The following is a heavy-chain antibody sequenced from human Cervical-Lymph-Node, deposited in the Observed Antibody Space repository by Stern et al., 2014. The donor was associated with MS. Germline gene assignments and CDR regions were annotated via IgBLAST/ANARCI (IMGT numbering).Heavy chain of an antibody. V-gene: IGHV1-46*01. Sequence: QLVESGAEVKKPGASIKVSGEASGYTFSRYYMHWGRQAPGQGLEWMGMINPSGGSQNYAQKFQGRVTMTRDTSTSTVYMELNSLRSGDTAVYYCARDAHGDSFDYWGQGTLVTVSS. D-gene: IGHD4-17*01. CDR2: INPSGGSQ. CDR1: GYTFSRYY. CDR3: ARDAHGDSFDY. J-gene: IGHJ4*02.